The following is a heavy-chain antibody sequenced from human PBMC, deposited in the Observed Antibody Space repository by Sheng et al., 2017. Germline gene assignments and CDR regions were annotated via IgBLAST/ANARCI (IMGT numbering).Heavy chain of an antibody. CDR2: INQDGSDK. CDR3: ATYLCCYYF. Sequence: EVQLVESGGDLVQPGGSLRLSCVASGFRYTSQWMSWVXQAPGKGLEWVANINQDGSDKNXVDSVEGRFTISRDNAKNSLYLQMNSLRAEDTAMYYCATYLCCYYF. CDR1: GFRYTSQW. V-gene: IGHV3-7*01. D-gene: IGHD2-21*01. J-gene: IGHJ2*01.